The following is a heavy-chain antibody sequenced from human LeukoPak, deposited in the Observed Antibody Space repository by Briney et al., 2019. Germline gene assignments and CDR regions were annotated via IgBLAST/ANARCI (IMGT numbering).Heavy chain of an antibody. D-gene: IGHD4-17*01. CDR2: ISYDGSNK. CDR1: GFTFSFYA. J-gene: IGHJ5*02. Sequence: PGRSLRLSCAASGFTFSFYAMHWVRQAPGKGLEWVAVISYDGSNKYYADSVKGRFTISRDNSNNTLFLQMNSLRTDDTAVYYCARGSPATVTTFTPFDPWGQGTLVTVSS. CDR3: ARGSPATVTTFTPFDP. V-gene: IGHV3-30*04.